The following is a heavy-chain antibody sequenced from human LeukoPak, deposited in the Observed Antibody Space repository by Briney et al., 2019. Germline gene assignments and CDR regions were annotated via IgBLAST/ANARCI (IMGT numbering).Heavy chain of an antibody. CDR2: INHSGST. V-gene: IGHV4-34*01. CDR3: ARDHYYDILTGYSSLAYYFDY. Sequence: PSETLSLTCAVYGGSFSGYYWSWIRQPPGKGLEWIGEINHSGSTNYNPSLKSRVTISVDTSKIQFSLKLSSVTAADTAVYYCARDHYYDILTGYSSLAYYFDYWGQGTLVTVSS. CDR1: GGSFSGYY. D-gene: IGHD3-9*01. J-gene: IGHJ4*02.